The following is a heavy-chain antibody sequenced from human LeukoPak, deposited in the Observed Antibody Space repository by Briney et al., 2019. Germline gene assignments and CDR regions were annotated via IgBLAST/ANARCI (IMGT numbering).Heavy chain of an antibody. CDR3: ARGGHSYGYNYFDY. CDR2: INAGNGNT. CDR1: GYTFTGYY. V-gene: IGHV1-3*03. J-gene: IGHJ4*02. D-gene: IGHD5-18*01. Sequence: ASVKVSCKASGYTFTGYYMHWVRQAPGQGLEWMGWINAGNGNTKYSQEFQGRVTITRDTSASTAYMELSSLRSEDMAVYYCARGGHSYGYNYFDYWGQGTLVTVSS.